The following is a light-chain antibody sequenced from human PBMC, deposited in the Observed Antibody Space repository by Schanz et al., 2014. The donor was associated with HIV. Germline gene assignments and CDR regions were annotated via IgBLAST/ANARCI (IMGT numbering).Light chain of an antibody. V-gene: IGKV1-5*03. CDR2: QAS. CDR3: QQYDNFPYT. J-gene: IGKJ2*01. Sequence: IQMTQSPSTVSTSVGDRVTITCRASQTIGRLLAWYQQKPGQAPKLLIYQASTLETDVPSRFSGSGSGTSFTLTITSLQPDDSATYYCQQYDNFPYTFGQGTKLEI. CDR1: QTIGRL.